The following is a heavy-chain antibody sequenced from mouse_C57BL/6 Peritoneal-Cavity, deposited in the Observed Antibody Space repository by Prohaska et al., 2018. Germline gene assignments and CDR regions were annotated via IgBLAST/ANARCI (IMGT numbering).Heavy chain of an antibody. Sequence: QVQLQQSGPELVKPGASVKISCKASGYTFTDYYINWVKQRPGQRLEWIGWIFPESGSTYYNEKFKGKGTLTVDKSSSTAYMSRNSLTFEDSAVYFCARSNSFAYWGQGTLVTVSA. CDR2: IFPESGST. J-gene: IGHJ3*01. D-gene: IGHD4-1*01. CDR1: GYTFTDYY. V-gene: IGHV1-75*01. CDR3: ARSNSFAY.